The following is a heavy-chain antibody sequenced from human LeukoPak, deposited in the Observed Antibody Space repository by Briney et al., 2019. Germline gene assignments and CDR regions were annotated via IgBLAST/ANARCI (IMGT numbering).Heavy chain of an antibody. D-gene: IGHD2-2*02. CDR1: GFTFSSYA. V-gene: IGHV3-23*01. J-gene: IGHJ4*02. CDR2: ISGSGGST. Sequence: GGSLRLSCVASGFTFSSYAMSWVRQAPGKGLEWVSAISGSGGSTYCADSVKGRFTISRDNSKNTLYLQMNSLRAGDTAVYYCAKVIVVVPAAIPYFDYWGQGTLVTVSS. CDR3: AKVIVVVPAAIPYFDY.